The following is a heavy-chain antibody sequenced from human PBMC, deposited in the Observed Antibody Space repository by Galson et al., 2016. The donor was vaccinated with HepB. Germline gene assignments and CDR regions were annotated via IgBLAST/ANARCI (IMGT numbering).Heavy chain of an antibody. CDR2: IYWDNDD. J-gene: IGHJ4*02. D-gene: IGHD5-24*01. CDR1: GFSLSTSGVG. CDR3: AHLPRGYSLGKELATGFAS. V-gene: IGHV2-5*02. Sequence: PALVKPTQSVTLTCSFSGFSLSTSGVGVAWIRQSPGKTLEWLALIYWDNDDRYSPSLRRRLTISKDTAKNEVVFSMTNMGPEDTATYFCAHLPRGYSLGKELATGFASWGQGILVTVSS.